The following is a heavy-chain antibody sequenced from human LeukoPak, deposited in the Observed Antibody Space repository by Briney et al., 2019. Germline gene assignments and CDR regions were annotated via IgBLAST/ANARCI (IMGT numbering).Heavy chain of an antibody. D-gene: IGHD3-9*01. CDR2: INPSGGST. V-gene: IGHV1-46*01. CDR1: GYTFTSYY. Sequence: GASVKVSCKASGYTFTSYYMHWVRQAPGQGLEWMGIINPSGGSTSYAQKFQGRVTMTRDTSTSTVYMELSSLRSEDTAVYYCARGAYCSYYDILTASWFDPWGQGTLVTVPS. J-gene: IGHJ5*02. CDR3: ARGAYCSYYDILTASWFDP.